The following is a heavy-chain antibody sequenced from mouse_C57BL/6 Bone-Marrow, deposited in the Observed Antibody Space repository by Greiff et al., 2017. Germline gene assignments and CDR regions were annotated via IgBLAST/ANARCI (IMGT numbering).Heavy chain of an antibody. J-gene: IGHJ2*01. CDR2: IDPEDGET. Sequence: EVQLQQSGAELVKPGASVKLSCTASGFNIKDYYMHWVKQRTEQGLEWIGRIDPEDGETKYAPKFPGKATITADTSSNTAYLQRSSLSSEDTAVYYCARWLLRDYWGQGTTLTVSS. V-gene: IGHV14-2*01. D-gene: IGHD2-3*01. CDR3: ARWLLRDY. CDR1: GFNIKDYY.